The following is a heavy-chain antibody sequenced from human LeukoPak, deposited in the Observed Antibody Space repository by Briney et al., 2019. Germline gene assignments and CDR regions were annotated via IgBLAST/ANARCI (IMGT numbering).Heavy chain of an antibody. CDR2: IYYSGST. V-gene: IGHV4-39*01. J-gene: IGHJ4*02. D-gene: IGHD4-17*01. Sequence: SETLSLTCTLSGGSIGSSGYYWGWIRQPPGKGLEWIGSIYYSGSTYYNPSLKSRVTISVDTSKNQFSLKLSSVTAADTAVYYCARQGYADFSSRPFDYWGQGTLVTVSS. CDR3: ARQGYADFSSRPFDY. CDR1: GGSIGSSGYY.